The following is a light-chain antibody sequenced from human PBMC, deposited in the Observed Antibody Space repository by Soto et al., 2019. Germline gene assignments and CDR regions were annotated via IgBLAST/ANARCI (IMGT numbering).Light chain of an antibody. J-gene: IGKJ2*01. CDR2: DAS. CDR3: QQYTNTNNPWM. CDR1: QTISTW. Sequence: DIQVTQSPPTLSASVGARVPITCRARQTISTWMAWYQQKPGKAPKLLVYDASTLQSGVASRFSGSGSGTEFTLIISGLQPDDSATYYCQQYTNTNNPWMFGQGTKWIS. V-gene: IGKV1-5*01.